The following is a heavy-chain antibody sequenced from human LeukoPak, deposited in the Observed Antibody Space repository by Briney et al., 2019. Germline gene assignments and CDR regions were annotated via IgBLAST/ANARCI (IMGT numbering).Heavy chain of an antibody. CDR1: GGSFSGYY. V-gene: IGHV4-34*01. CDR3: ARGRRSSWSSYYFDY. Sequence: SETLSLTCAVYGGSFSGYYWSWIRQPPGKGLEWIGEINHSGSTNYNPSLKSRVTISVDTSKNQFSLKLSSVTAADTAVYYCARGRRSSWSSYYFDYWGQGTLVTVSS. J-gene: IGHJ4*02. D-gene: IGHD6-13*01. CDR2: INHSGST.